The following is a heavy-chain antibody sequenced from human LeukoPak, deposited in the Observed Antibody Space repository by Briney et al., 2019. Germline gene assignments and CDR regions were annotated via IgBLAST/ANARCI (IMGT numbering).Heavy chain of an antibody. CDR2: MNPNSGNT. CDR3: ARGSRSMVRGLYWFDP. Sequence: ASVKVSCKASGYTFTSYDINWVRQATGQGLEWMGWMNPNSGNTGYAQKFQGRVTITRNTSISTAYMELSSLRSEDTAVYYCARGSRSMVRGLYWFDPWGQGTLVTVSS. CDR1: GYTFTSYD. D-gene: IGHD3-10*01. V-gene: IGHV1-8*03. J-gene: IGHJ5*02.